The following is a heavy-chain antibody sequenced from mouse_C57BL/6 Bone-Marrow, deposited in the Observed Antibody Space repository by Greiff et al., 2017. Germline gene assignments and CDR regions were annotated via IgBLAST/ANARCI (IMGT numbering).Heavy chain of an antibody. J-gene: IGHJ3*01. V-gene: IGHV1-62-2*01. D-gene: IGHD1-1*01. CDR2: FYPGSGSI. CDR3: AGHEAEICHYYGSPWFAY. CDR1: GYTFTEYT. Sequence: QVQLQQSGAELVKPGASVKLSCKASGYTFTEYTIHWVKQRSGQGLEWLGWFYPGSGSIKYNEKFKDKATLTAANSSSPVSMELSRLTSENSSCYFCAGHEAEICHYYGSPWFAYWGQGTLVTVSA.